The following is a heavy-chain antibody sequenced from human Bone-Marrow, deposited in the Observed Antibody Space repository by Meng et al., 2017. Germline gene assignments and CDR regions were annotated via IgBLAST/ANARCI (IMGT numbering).Heavy chain of an antibody. J-gene: IGHJ4*02. D-gene: IGHD6-25*01. CDR1: GASLNGYY. Sequence: QLQLQESGPGLVKPSETLSLTCDVSGASLNGYYWTWIRQPPGKGLEWIGEINHSGSPDYNTSLKSRVTISVDTSKNQFSLKLSSVTAADTAVYYCARDNNGYGAVEFWGQGTLVTVSS. V-gene: IGHV4-34*01. CDR2: INHSGSP. CDR3: ARDNNGYGAVEF.